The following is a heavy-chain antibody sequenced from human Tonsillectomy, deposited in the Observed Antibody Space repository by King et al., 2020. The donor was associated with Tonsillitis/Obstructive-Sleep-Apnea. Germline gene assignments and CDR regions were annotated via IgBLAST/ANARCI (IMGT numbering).Heavy chain of an antibody. Sequence: VQLVESGGGLIQPGGSLRLSCAASGFTVSSNYMSWVRQAPGKGLEWGSVIYSGGSTYYADSVKGRFTISRDNSKNTLYLQMKSLRAEDTAVYYCARDRGGYSYGLALDYWGQGTLVTVSS. J-gene: IGHJ4*02. V-gene: IGHV3-53*01. CDR2: IYSGGST. CDR3: ARDRGGYSYGLALDY. D-gene: IGHD5-18*01. CDR1: GFTVSSNY.